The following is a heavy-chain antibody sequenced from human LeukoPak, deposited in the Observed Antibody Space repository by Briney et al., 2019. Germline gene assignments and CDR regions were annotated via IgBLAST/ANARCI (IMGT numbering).Heavy chain of an antibody. J-gene: IGHJ4*02. CDR2: ISSSSSYI. Sequence: GGSLRLSCAASGFTLPGHTMTWLRQAPGKGLEWVSSISSSSSYIYYADSVKGRFTISRDNAKNSLYLQMNSLRAEDTAVYYCAYLAAAGTLIFDYWGQGTLVTVSS. CDR1: GFTLPGHT. D-gene: IGHD6-13*01. V-gene: IGHV3-21*01. CDR3: AYLAAAGTLIFDY.